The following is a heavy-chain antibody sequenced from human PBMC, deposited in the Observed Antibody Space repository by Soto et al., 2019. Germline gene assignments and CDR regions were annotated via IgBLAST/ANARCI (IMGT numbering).Heavy chain of an antibody. Sequence: PSQTLSLTCVISGDSVASNGACWNWIRQSPSRGLQWLGRIYYRSKWFHDYAASVESRMAINPDTSRNQFSLQLNYVTPEDTAVYYCARVHCSAGTCLDGLDFRGQGTTVTV. CDR3: ARVHCSAGTCLDGLDF. D-gene: IGHD2-15*01. J-gene: IGHJ6*02. CDR2: IYYRSKWFH. V-gene: IGHV6-1*01. CDR1: GDSVASNGAC.